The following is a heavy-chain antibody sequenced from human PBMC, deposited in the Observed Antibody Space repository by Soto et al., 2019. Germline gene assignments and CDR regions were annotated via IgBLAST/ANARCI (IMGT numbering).Heavy chain of an antibody. D-gene: IGHD4-17*01. CDR2: INGVTGRT. J-gene: IGHJ4*02. Sequence: QIRLVQSGVAVKNPGASVKVPCQGSGYSFTSHGVSWVRQAPGQGLEWMGWINGVTGRTTYTRRCQGRVALTHDKSTNTDYTELTRLRPHDPSVYCCASWAGQARDFGGPFDYWGQGTLVTVSS. V-gene: IGHV1-18*01. CDR1: GYSFTSHG. CDR3: ASWAGQARDFGGPFDY.